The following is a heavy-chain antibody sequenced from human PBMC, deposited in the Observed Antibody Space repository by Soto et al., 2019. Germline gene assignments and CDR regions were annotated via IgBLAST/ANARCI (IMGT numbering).Heavy chain of an antibody. CDR3: ASDRHGYGGDAFDI. CDR2: ISTYNGNT. V-gene: IGHV1-18*01. CDR1: GYTFTDYG. Sequence: ASVKVSCKTSGYTFTDYGLNWVRQAPGQGLEWMGWISTYNGNTNYAQKVQGRVTMTTDTSTSTAYMELRSLRSDDTAVYYCASDRHGYGGDAFDIWGQGTMVTGSS. J-gene: IGHJ3*02. D-gene: IGHD5-12*01.